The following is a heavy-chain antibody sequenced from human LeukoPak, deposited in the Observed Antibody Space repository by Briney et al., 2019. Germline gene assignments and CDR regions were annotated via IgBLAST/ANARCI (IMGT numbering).Heavy chain of an antibody. Sequence: GASVKVSCKASGYTFTSYGISWVRQAPGQGLEWMGWISAYNGNTNYAQKLQGRVTMTTDTSTSTAYMELRSLRSDDTAVYYCAGVITSYYYYYYMDVWGKGTTVTVSS. D-gene: IGHD3-22*01. V-gene: IGHV1-18*01. CDR2: ISAYNGNT. CDR1: GYTFTSYG. CDR3: AGVITSYYYYYYMDV. J-gene: IGHJ6*03.